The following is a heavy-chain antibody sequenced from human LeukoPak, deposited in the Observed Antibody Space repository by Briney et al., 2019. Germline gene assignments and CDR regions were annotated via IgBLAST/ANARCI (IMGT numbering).Heavy chain of an antibody. CDR1: GYTFTRSG. CDR3: TRDLPYSSSWDSIDC. Sequence: ASVKVSCKPSGYTFTRSGINWARQAPGHAPEWMGWISAYNGNTKYAQNLQGRVTMTTDTSTSTAYMELRSLRSDDTAVYYCTRDLPYSSSWDSIDCWVQGGMVTVSS. D-gene: IGHD6-13*01. CDR2: ISAYNGNT. V-gene: IGHV1-18*01. J-gene: IGHJ4*02.